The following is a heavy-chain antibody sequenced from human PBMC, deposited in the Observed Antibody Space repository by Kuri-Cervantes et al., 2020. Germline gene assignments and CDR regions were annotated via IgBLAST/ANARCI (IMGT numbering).Heavy chain of an antibody. D-gene: IGHD3-3*01. Sequence: ASVKVSCKASGYTFTYRYLHWVRQAPGQGLEWMGGIIPIFGTANYAQKFQGRVTMTEDTSTDTAYMELSSLRSEDTAVYYCATFISSYYDFPGFDPWGQGTLVTVSS. CDR2: IIPIFGTA. V-gene: IGHV1-24*01. CDR3: ATFISSYYDFPGFDP. CDR1: GYTFTYRY. J-gene: IGHJ5*02.